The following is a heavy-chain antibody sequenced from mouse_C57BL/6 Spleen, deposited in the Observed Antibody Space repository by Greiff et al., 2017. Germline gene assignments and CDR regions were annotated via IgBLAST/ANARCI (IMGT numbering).Heavy chain of an antibody. CDR2: IYPGDGDT. V-gene: IGHV1-80*01. Sequence: QVQLQQSGAELVKPGASVTISCKASGYAFSSSWMNWVKQRTGTGLEWIGQIYPGDGDTNYNGKFKGKATLTADKSSSTCYMQLSSLTSEDSAVYFCARIPLLAPMDYWGQGTSVTVSS. J-gene: IGHJ4*01. CDR1: GYAFSSSW. D-gene: IGHD2-1*01. CDR3: ARIPLLAPMDY.